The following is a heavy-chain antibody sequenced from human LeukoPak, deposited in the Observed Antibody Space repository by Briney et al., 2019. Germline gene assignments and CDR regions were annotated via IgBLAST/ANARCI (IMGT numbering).Heavy chain of an antibody. CDR3: ARAHIPNL. V-gene: IGHV3-7*01. Sequence: GGSLRLSCAASGFTFSSYWMSWVRQAPGKGLEWVANIKVDGSETSYADSVKGRFTVSRDNTKNSMYLQMSSLRVEDTAVYYCARAHIPNLWGQGTLVTVSS. CDR1: GFTFSSYW. D-gene: IGHD2-2*02. J-gene: IGHJ1*01. CDR2: IKVDGSET.